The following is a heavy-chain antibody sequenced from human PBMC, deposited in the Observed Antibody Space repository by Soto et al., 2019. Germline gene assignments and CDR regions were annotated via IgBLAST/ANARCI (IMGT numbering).Heavy chain of an antibody. Sequence: GGSLRLSCAASGFTFSSYAMSWVRQAPGKGLEWVSAISGSGGSTYYADSVKGRFTISRDNSKNTLYLQMNSLRAEDTAVYYCAKDQPPLGDFWSGYYVEVVPTKSNLDYWGQGTLVTVSS. V-gene: IGHV3-23*01. CDR3: AKDQPPLGDFWSGYYVEVVPTKSNLDY. CDR1: GFTFSSYA. D-gene: IGHD3-3*01. J-gene: IGHJ4*02. CDR2: ISGSGGST.